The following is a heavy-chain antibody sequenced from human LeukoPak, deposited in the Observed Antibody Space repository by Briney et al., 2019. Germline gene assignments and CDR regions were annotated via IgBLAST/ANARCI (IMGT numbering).Heavy chain of an antibody. J-gene: IGHJ5*02. D-gene: IGHD3-3*01. CDR1: GYTFTSYY. CDR2: INPSGGST. V-gene: IGHV1-46*03. CDR3: ARAGYDFWSGSSFDP. Sequence: GASVKVSCKASGYTFTSYYMHWVRQAPGQGPEWMGIINPSGGSTSYAQKFRGRVTMTRDTSTSAVYMELSSLRSEDTAVYYCARAGYDFWSGSSFDPWGQGTLVTVSS.